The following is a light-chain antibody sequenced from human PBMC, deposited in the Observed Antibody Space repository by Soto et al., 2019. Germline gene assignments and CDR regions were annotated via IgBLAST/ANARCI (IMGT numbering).Light chain of an antibody. V-gene: IGLV2-14*01. CDR2: EVT. CDR1: SGDIGSHNR. J-gene: IGLJ1*01. CDR3: SSYTNINTRACV. Sequence: SVLTQPASVSGSPGQSITISCTGTSGDIGSHNRVSWYQQHPGKAPKLIIYEVTDRPSGVSNRFSGPKSGNTASLTIPGLQAEDEAEYYCSSYTNINTRACVFGTGTRSPS.